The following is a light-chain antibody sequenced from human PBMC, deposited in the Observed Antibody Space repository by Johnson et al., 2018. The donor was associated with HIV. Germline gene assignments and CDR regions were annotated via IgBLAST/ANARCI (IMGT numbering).Light chain of an antibody. V-gene: IGLV1-51*01. CDR2: DSY. CDR1: SSNIGNNY. J-gene: IGLJ1*01. Sequence: QSVLTQPPSVSAAPGQKVTISCSGSSSNIGNNYVSWYQQLPGTAPKLLIYDSYKRPSGIPDRFSGSKSVPSATLGITGLQTGDEADYYCGTWDSSLSAYVFGTGTKVTVL. CDR3: GTWDSSLSAYV.